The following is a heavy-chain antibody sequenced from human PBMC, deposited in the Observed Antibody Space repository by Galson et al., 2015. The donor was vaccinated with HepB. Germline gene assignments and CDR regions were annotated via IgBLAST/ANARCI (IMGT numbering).Heavy chain of an antibody. CDR2: IKSDGSDT. V-gene: IGHV3-74*01. CDR3: AVRGSS. Sequence: SLRLSCAASGFTFSDYWMYWARQAPGKGLDWVSRIKSDGSDTYYADSVKGRFTISSDNGKNTLFLQMNSLRAEDTAVYYCAVRGSSWGQGTLVTVSS. CDR1: GFTFSDYW. D-gene: IGHD3-16*01. J-gene: IGHJ4*02.